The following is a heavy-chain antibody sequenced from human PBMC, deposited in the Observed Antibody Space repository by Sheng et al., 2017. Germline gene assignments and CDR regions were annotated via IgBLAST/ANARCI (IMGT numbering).Heavy chain of an antibody. Sequence: QVQLVESGGGMVQPGRSLRLSCTASGFTFNSYYMHWVRQAPGKGLEWVAVMSSDGSNIFYSDSVKGRFTVSRDNAKKTVDLHMTSLRADDTAFYFCARGGAVTTLTFFDYWGPGTWSPSPQ. CDR1: GFTFNSYY. D-gene: IGHD4-17*01. V-gene: IGHV3-30-3*01. J-gene: IGHJ4*01. CDR3: ARGGAVTTLTFFDY. CDR2: MSSDGSNI.